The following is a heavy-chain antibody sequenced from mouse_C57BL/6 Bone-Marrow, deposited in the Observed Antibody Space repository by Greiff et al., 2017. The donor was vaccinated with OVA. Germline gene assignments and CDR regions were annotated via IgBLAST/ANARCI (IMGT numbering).Heavy chain of an antibody. CDR3: TAHYYGSSYGYFDV. Sequence: EVKLQESGGGLVQPGGSMKLSCVASGFTFSNYWMNWVRQSPEKGLEWVAQIRLKSDNYATHYAESVKGRFTISRDDSKSSVYLQMNNLRAEDTGIYYCTAHYYGSSYGYFDVWGTGTTVTVSS. D-gene: IGHD1-1*01. J-gene: IGHJ1*03. CDR1: GFTFSNYW. CDR2: IRLKSDNYAT. V-gene: IGHV6-3*01.